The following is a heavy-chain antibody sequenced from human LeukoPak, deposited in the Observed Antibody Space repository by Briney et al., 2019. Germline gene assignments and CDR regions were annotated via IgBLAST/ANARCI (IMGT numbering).Heavy chain of an antibody. Sequence: SETLSLTCTVSGGSISSNNYYWGCIRQPPGKGLEWIGSIYYSGSTYYNPSLKSRVTISVDTSKNQFSLKLSSVTAADTAVYYCARAQGQWIQLPAYYYMDVWGKGTTVTISS. CDR1: GGSISSNNYY. J-gene: IGHJ6*03. CDR2: IYYSGST. V-gene: IGHV4-39*07. CDR3: ARAQGQWIQLPAYYYMDV. D-gene: IGHD5-18*01.